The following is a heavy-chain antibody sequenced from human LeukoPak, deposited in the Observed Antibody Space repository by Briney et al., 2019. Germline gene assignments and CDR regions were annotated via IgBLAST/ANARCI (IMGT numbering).Heavy chain of an antibody. D-gene: IGHD3-22*01. V-gene: IGHV4-38-2*02. Sequence: SETLSLTCSVSAFSMKSSYYWAWIRQSPGKGLEWIGSIYHSESTYYNPSLRSRVTISIATPNDQFSLKMRSVTAADTAVYYCARDPLYQGSGYYRPQGTIDSWGQGTLVTVSS. CDR3: ARDPLYQGSGYYRPQGTIDS. CDR1: AFSMKSSYY. CDR2: IYHSEST. J-gene: IGHJ4*02.